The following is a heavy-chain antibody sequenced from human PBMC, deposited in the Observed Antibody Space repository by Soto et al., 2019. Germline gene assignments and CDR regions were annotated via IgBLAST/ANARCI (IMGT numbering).Heavy chain of an antibody. CDR1: GGSIRTYF. CDR2: IYYSGST. J-gene: IGHJ4*02. Sequence: SETLSLTCTVSGGSIRTYFWSWIRQPPGKGLEWIGYIYYSGSTNYNPSLKSRVTISVDTSKNQFSLNLSSVTAADTAVYYCATFLSGFHDYWGQGTLVTVSS. V-gene: IGHV4-59*01. D-gene: IGHD3-22*01. CDR3: ATFLSGFHDY.